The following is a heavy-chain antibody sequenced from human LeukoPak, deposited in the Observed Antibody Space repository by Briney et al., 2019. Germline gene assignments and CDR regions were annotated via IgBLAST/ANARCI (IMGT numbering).Heavy chain of an antibody. Sequence: ASVKVSCKASGYTFTGYYMHWVRQAPGQGGEWMVWINPNSGGTNYTQKFQGRVTITRDTSTSTAYMELSRLRSDDTAVYYCARVQRNWFDPWGQGTLVTVSS. CDR1: GYTFTGYY. V-gene: IGHV1-2*02. CDR2: INPNSGGT. CDR3: ARVQRNWFDP. J-gene: IGHJ5*02.